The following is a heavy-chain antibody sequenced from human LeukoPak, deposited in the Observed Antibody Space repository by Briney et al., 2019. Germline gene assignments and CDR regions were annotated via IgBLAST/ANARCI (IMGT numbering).Heavy chain of an antibody. CDR1: GGTFSSYA. CDR2: INPSGGGT. CDR3: ARDPGGTDGYYFDY. D-gene: IGHD1-14*01. Sequence: GASVKVSCKASGGTFSSYAISWVRQAPGQGLEWMGIINPSGGGTIYAQRFQGRVTMTRDTSTSTVYMELSSLKSEDTAVYFCARDPGGTDGYYFDYWGQGTLVTVSS. J-gene: IGHJ4*02. V-gene: IGHV1-46*01.